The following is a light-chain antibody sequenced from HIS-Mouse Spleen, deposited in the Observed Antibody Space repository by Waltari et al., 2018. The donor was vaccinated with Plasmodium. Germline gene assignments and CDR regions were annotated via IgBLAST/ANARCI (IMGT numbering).Light chain of an antibody. Sequence: SYDLTQPPSVSVSPGQTATITCSGYAFPTTFAYWYQQKSGQAPVLVIYEDSKRPSGITERFSGSSSGTMATLTISGAQVEDEADYYCYSTDSSGNHRVFGGGTKLTVL. CDR1: AFPTTF. CDR3: YSTDSSGNHRV. CDR2: EDS. V-gene: IGLV3-10*01. J-gene: IGLJ3*02.